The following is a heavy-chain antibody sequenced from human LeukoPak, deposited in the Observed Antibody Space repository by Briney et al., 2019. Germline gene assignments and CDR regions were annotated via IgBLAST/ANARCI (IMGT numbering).Heavy chain of an antibody. D-gene: IGHD4-17*01. J-gene: IGHJ6*02. V-gene: IGHV3-48*03. CDR1: GFTLSTYE. CDR3: ARDTDDYGIPGAMDV. CDR2: ISSSGATI. Sequence: GGSLRLSCAASGFTLSTYEINWVSQAPGKGLEWVSYISSSGATIKYPASVMGRFTISRDNAKNSLYLQMNSLRAEDTAVYFCARDTDDYGIPGAMDVWGQGTTVTVSS.